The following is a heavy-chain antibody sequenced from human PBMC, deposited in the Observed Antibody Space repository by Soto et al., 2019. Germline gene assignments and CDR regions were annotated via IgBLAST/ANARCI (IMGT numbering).Heavy chain of an antibody. CDR1: YVAVNDYH. J-gene: IGHJ4*02. D-gene: IGHD3-10*01. CDR2: INNSGIS. Sequence: SETLSLTYEVCYVAVNDYHWSRIRQPPGEGLEWIGQINNSGISNYNPSLKSRVTMSVDASKNQLSLTLTSVTAADTAVYYCARHQRFSYDSGIYYNSLFDHWGLGTLVTVSS. CDR3: ARHQRFSYDSGIYYNSLFDH. V-gene: IGHV4-34*01.